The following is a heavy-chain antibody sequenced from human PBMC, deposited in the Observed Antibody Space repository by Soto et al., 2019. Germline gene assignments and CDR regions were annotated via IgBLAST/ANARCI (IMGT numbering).Heavy chain of an antibody. CDR3: ARVSSWFYSNYWFDP. D-gene: IGHD4-4*01. V-gene: IGHV4-34*01. Sequence: SETLSLTCAVYGGSFSGYYWSWIRQPPGKGLEWIGEINHSGSTNYNPSLKSRVTISVDTSKNQFSLKLSSVTAADTAVYYCARVSSWFYSNYWFDPWGQATLVTVSS. CDR1: GGSFSGYY. CDR2: INHSGST. J-gene: IGHJ5*02.